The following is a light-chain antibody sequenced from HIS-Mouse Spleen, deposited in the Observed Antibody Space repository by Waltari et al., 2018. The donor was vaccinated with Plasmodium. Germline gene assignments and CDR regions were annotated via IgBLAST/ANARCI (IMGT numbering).Light chain of an antibody. J-gene: IGKJ3*01. CDR1: QRVSSN. CDR2: GAS. CDR3: QQYNNWSFT. V-gene: IGKV3-15*01. Sequence: EIVMTQPPATLSVSPGDRPTLSCRASQRVSSNLAWYQQKPGQAPRLLIYGASTRATGIPARFSGSGSGTEFTLTISSLQSEDFAVYYCQQYNNWSFTFGPGTKVDIK.